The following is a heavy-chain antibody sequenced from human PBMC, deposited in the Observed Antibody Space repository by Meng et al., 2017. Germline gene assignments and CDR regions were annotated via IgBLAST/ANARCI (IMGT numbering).Heavy chain of an antibody. CDR1: GGSFSCYY. V-gene: IGHV4-34*01. J-gene: IGHJ4*02. CDR3: ARGVRLPDY. CDR2: INHSGST. Sequence: QVQLQQWGAGLLKPSDTLSLTCAVYGGSFSCYYWSWIRQPPGKGLEWIGEINHSGSTNYNPSLKSRVTISVDTSKNQFSLKLSSVTAADTAVYYCARGVRLPDYWGQGTLVTVSS. D-gene: IGHD2-15*01.